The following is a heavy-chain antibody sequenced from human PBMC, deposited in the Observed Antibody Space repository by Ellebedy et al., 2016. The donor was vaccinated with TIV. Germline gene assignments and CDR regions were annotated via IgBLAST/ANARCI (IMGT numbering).Heavy chain of an antibody. CDR2: IIPIFGTA. V-gene: IGHV1-69*13. D-gene: IGHD6-13*01. Sequence: SVKVSXKASGGTFSSYAISWVRQAPGQGLEWMGGIIPIFGTANYAQKFQGRVTITADESTSTAYMELSSLRSEDTAVYYCAKKKGVQQLSWFDPWGQGTLVTVSS. CDR3: AKKKGVQQLSWFDP. CDR1: GGTFSSYA. J-gene: IGHJ5*02.